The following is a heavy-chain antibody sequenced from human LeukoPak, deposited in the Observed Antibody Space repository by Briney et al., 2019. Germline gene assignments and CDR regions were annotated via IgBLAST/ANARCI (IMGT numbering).Heavy chain of an antibody. D-gene: IGHD5-24*01. J-gene: IGHJ4*02. V-gene: IGHV3-23*01. CDR1: GFTFSSNA. CDR2: ISGSGGST. Sequence: GGSLRLSCAASGFTFSSNAMSWVRQAPGKGLEWVSAISGSGGSTYYADSVKGRFTISRDNSKNTLYLQMNSLRAEDTAVYYCAKDPSRWQSYYFDYWGQGTLVTVSS. CDR3: AKDPSRWQSYYFDY.